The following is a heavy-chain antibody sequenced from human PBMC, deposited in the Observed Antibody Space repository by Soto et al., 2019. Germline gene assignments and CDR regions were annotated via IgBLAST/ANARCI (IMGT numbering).Heavy chain of an antibody. J-gene: IGHJ6*02. CDR1: GFTFSDYY. CDR2: ISSSGSTI. D-gene: IGHD5-12*01. Sequence: GGSLRLSCAASGFTFSDYYMSWIRQAQGKGLEWVSYISSSGSTIYYADSVKGRFTISRDNAKNSLYLQMNSLRAEYTAVYYCARASDSGYDYFYGMDVWGQGTTVTVSS. V-gene: IGHV3-11*01. CDR3: ARASDSGYDYFYGMDV.